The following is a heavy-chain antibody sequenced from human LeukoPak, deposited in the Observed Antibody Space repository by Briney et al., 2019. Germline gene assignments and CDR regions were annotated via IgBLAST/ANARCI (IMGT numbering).Heavy chain of an antibody. Sequence: ASVKVSCKASGYTFTSYGISWVRQAPGQGLEWMGWISAYNGNTNYAQKLQGRVTMTTDTSTSTAYMELRSLRSDDTAVYYCAREAYCSSTSCHQRDYYYYGMDVWGQGTTVTVSS. V-gene: IGHV1-18*01. CDR2: ISAYNGNT. CDR3: AREAYCSSTSCHQRDYYYYGMDV. D-gene: IGHD2-2*01. CDR1: GYTFTSYG. J-gene: IGHJ6*02.